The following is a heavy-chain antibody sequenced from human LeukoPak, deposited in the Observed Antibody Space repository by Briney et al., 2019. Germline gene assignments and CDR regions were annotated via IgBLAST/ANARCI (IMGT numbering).Heavy chain of an antibody. D-gene: IGHD5-18*01. J-gene: IGHJ3*02. CDR1: GGTFSSYA. CDR2: IIPILGTA. Sequence: SVKVSCKASGGTFSSYAISWVRQAPGQGLEWMGGIIPILGTANYAQKFQGRVTITTDESTSTAYMELSSLRSEDTAVYYCARDASDTAMDNDAFDIWGQGTMVTVSS. V-gene: IGHV1-69*05. CDR3: ARDASDTAMDNDAFDI.